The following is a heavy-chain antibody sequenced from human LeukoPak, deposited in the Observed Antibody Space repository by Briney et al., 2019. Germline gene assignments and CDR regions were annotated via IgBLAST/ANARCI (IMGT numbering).Heavy chain of an antibody. D-gene: IGHD1-26*01. CDR1: GGTFSSYA. J-gene: IGHJ4*02. V-gene: IGHV1-69*05. CDR2: IIPIFGTA. Sequence: SVKVSCKASGGTFSSYAISWVRQAPGQGLEWMGGIIPIFGTANYAQKFQGRVTITTDESTSTAYMEVSSLRSEDTAVYYCASSGSYGVWYFDYWGQGTLVTVSS. CDR3: ASSGSYGVWYFDY.